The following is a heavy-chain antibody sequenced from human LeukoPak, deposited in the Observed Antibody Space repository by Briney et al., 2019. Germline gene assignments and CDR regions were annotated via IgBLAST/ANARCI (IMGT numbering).Heavy chain of an antibody. CDR3: ARAATGIDF. D-gene: IGHD2-15*01. Sequence: GRSLRLSCAASGFTFSSYGMHWVRQAPDKGLEWVAVIWYDGSNEYYADSVKGRFTISRDNSMSTLQLQMNSLRAEDTAVYYCARAATGIDFWGQGTLVTVSS. CDR2: IWYDGSNE. V-gene: IGHV3-33*01. J-gene: IGHJ4*02. CDR1: GFTFSSYG.